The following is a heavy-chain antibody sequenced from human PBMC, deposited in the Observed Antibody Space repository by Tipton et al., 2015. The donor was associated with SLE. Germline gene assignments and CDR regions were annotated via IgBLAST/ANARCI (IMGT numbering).Heavy chain of an antibody. CDR3: AREGSGWYYFDY. D-gene: IGHD6-19*01. CDR2: IYYAGTT. Sequence: TLSLTCSVYGGSMGTYYWSWIRQSPERGLEWIGHIYYAGTTNYNPSLKSRVTISVDTSKNQFSLKLSSVTAADTAVYYCAREGSGWYYFDYWGQGTLVTVSS. CDR1: GGSMGTYY. V-gene: IGHV4-59*12. J-gene: IGHJ4*02.